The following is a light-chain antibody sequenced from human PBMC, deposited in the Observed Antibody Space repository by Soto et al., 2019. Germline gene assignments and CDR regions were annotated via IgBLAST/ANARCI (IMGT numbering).Light chain of an antibody. Sequence: EIVLTQSPATLSLSPGERATLSCRASQSVSTSLVWYQHKPGQAPRLLIYDASNSATGVPARFSGSGSGTDFTLTISSLEPEDFAVYYCQQRNSWPLTFGGGTKVEIK. CDR3: QQRNSWPLT. CDR2: DAS. J-gene: IGKJ4*01. CDR1: QSVSTS. V-gene: IGKV3-11*01.